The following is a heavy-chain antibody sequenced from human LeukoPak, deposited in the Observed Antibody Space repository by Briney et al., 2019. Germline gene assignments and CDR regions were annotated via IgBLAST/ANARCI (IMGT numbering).Heavy chain of an antibody. CDR2: INHSGST. Sequence: SETLSLTCTVSGGSISSYYWSWIRQPPGKGLEWIGEINHSGSTNYNPSLKSRVTISVDTSKNQFSLKLSSVTAADTAVYYCARARPHFDYWGQGTLVTVSS. CDR3: ARARPHFDY. J-gene: IGHJ4*02. V-gene: IGHV4-34*01. CDR1: GGSISSYY. D-gene: IGHD6-6*01.